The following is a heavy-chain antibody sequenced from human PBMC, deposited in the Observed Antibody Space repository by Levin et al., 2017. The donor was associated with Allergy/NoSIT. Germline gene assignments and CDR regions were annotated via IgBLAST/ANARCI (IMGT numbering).Heavy chain of an antibody. D-gene: IGHD2-15*01. V-gene: IGHV5-51*01. J-gene: IGHJ4*02. CDR3: ARHPEFTTEGYCSGGRCEPGFDY. CDR2: IYPGDSDT. Sequence: GESLKISCRGSGYIFTSYWIGWVRQMPGKGLEWMGIIYPGDSDTRYSPSFEGQVTISADKSISTAYLQWSSLKASDTAMYYCARHPEFTTEGYCSGGRCEPGFDYWGQGTLVTVSS. CDR1: GYIFTSYW.